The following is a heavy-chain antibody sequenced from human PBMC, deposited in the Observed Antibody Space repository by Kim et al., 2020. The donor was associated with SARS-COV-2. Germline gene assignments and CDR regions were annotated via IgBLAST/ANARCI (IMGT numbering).Heavy chain of an antibody. CDR1: GDSVSSNSYT. V-gene: IGHV6-1*01. CDR2: TYYRSKWYN. J-gene: IGHJ4*02. Sequence: SQTLSLTCAISGDSVSSNSYTWNWIRQSPSRGLEWLGRTYYRSKWYNDYALSVKSRITINPETSKNQLSLQLNSVTPEDTAVYYCARISHGDHGSGSYWGQGTLVTVSS. D-gene: IGHD3-10*01. CDR3: ARISHGDHGSGSY.